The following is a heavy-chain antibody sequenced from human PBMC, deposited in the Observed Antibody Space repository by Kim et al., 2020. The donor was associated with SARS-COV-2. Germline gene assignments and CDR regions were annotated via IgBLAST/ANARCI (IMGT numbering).Heavy chain of an antibody. Sequence: KSRVPISVDTSKNQSSLKLSSVTAADTAVYYCARRGYSGSYLGGCGHFDYWGQGTLVTVSS. J-gene: IGHJ4*02. V-gene: IGHV4-39*01. D-gene: IGHD1-26*01. CDR3: ARRGYSGSYLGGCGHFDY.